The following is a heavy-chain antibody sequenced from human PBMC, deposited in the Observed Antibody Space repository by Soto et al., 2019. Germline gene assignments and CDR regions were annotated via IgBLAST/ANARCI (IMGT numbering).Heavy chain of an antibody. Sequence: EVQLLQSGGGLVRPGGSLRLSCAASGFTFSNYAMSWLRQPPGKGLEWVSAISGSGDRTYYTDSVKDRFTISRDNSKNTLYLQTNSLRAEDSAVYYCVRERSGHSYADSWGQGTLVTVSS. CDR1: GFTFSNYA. V-gene: IGHV3-23*01. CDR3: VRERSGHSYADS. D-gene: IGHD5-18*01. CDR2: ISGSGDRT. J-gene: IGHJ4*02.